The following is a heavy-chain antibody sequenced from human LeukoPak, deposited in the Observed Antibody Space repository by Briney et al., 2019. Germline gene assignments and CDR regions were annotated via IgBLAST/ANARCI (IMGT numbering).Heavy chain of an antibody. J-gene: IGHJ6*02. D-gene: IGHD6-19*01. CDR1: GFTFSSYG. Sequence: GGSLRLSCAASGFTFSSYGMHWVRQAPGKGLEWVAVISYDGSNKYYADSVKGRFTISRDNSKNTLYLQMNSLRAEDTAVYYCAKESGIAVAGITGGYYYYYGMDVWGQGTTVTVSS. CDR2: ISYDGSNK. V-gene: IGHV3-30*18. CDR3: AKESGIAVAGITGGYYYYYGMDV.